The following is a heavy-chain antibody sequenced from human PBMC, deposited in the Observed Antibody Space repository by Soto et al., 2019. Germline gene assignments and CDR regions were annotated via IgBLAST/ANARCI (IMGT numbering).Heavy chain of an antibody. CDR3: ASSYGSGYRAFDY. CDR2: IKPILSMS. D-gene: IGHD3-10*01. CDR1: GDTFTFYS. J-gene: IGHJ4*02. Sequence: QVQLVQSGAEVKKPGSSGRVSCKASGDTFTFYSINWVRQAPGLGLEWMGRIKPILSMSNYAQRFQGRVTITADKPTSTAYMELSSLRSEDTAMYYCASSYGSGYRAFDYWGQGALVTVSS. V-gene: IGHV1-69*02.